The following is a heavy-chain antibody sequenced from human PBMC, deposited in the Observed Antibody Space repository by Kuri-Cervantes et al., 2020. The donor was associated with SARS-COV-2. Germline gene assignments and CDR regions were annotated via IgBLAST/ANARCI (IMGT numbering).Heavy chain of an antibody. CDR3: ARGGSMIVVRRYFDY. CDR1: GGSFSGYY. D-gene: IGHD3-22*01. V-gene: IGHV4-34*01. Sequence: GSLRLSCAVYGGSFSGYYWSWIRQPPGKGLEWIGEINHSGSTNYNPSLKSRVIISVDTSKNQFSLKLSSVTAADTAVYYCARGGSMIVVRRYFDYWGQGTLVTVSS. J-gene: IGHJ4*02. CDR2: INHSGST.